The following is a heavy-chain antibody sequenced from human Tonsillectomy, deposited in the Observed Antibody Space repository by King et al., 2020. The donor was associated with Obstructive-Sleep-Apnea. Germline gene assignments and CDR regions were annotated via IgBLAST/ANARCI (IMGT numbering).Heavy chain of an antibody. CDR2: IGGSGTTK. Sequence: VQLVESGGGLVKPGGSLRLSCAASGFTFSDHYMNWIRQTPGKGLEWISYIGGSGTTKYYADSVKGRITISRDNAKNSVYLQMNSLRVDDTAVYYCARGVVNVLLDYWGQGTLVTVSS. V-gene: IGHV3-11*01. CDR1: GFTFSDHY. J-gene: IGHJ4*02. CDR3: ARGVVNVLLDY. D-gene: IGHD2-8*02.